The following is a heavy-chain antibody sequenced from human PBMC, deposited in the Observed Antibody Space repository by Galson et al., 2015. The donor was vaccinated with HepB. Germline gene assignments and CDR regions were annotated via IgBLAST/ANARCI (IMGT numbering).Heavy chain of an antibody. V-gene: IGHV3-30*18. D-gene: IGHD2-2*01. J-gene: IGHJ4*02. CDR1: GFTFSSYG. Sequence: SLRLSCAASGFTFSSYGMHWVRQAPGKGLEWVAVISYDGSNKYYADSVKGRFTISRDNSKNTLYLQMNSLRAEDTAVYYCAKAGECSSTSCLPFDYWGQGTLVTVSS. CDR2: ISYDGSNK. CDR3: AKAGECSSTSCLPFDY.